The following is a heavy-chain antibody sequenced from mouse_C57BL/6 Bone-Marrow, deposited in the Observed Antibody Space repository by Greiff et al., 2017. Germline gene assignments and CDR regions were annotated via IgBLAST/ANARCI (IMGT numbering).Heavy chain of an antibody. J-gene: IGHJ2*01. D-gene: IGHD1-1*01. CDR1: GYSFTDYN. CDR3: ARDYYGSSYVY. V-gene: IGHV1-39*01. CDR2: LNPNYGTP. Sequence: VQLQQSGPELVQPGASVKISCKASGYSFTDYNMNWVKQSNGKSLEWIGVLNPNYGTPSYNQKFKGKATLTVDQSSSTAYMQLNSLTSEDAAIYYCARDYYGSSYVYWGQGTTLTVSS.